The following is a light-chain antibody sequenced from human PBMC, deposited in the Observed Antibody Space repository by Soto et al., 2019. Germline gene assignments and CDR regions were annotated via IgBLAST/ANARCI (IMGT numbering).Light chain of an antibody. CDR1: SSDVGGYNY. CDR3: SSRAGSAPYV. J-gene: IGLJ1*01. V-gene: IGLV2-8*01. Sequence: QSALTQPPSASGSPGQSVTISCTGTSSDVGGYNYVSWYQQHPGKAPKLMVYEVTKRPSGVPDRFSDSKSGNTASLTVSGLQADDEADYYCSSRAGSAPYVFGTGTKLTVL. CDR2: EVT.